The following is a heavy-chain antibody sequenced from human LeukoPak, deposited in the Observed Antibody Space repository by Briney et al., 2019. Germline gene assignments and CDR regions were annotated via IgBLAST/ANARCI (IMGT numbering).Heavy chain of an antibody. CDR1: GFTFSSNW. J-gene: IGHJ4*02. D-gene: IGHD4-23*01. Sequence: GGSLRLSCAASGFTFSSNWMHWVRQGPGKGLVWVSGINSDGSSTNYADSVKGRFTISRDNAKNTLYLQMNSLRAEATAVYYCARVLGGNSPFDYWGQGTLVTVSS. V-gene: IGHV3-74*01. CDR2: INSDGSST. CDR3: ARVLGGNSPFDY.